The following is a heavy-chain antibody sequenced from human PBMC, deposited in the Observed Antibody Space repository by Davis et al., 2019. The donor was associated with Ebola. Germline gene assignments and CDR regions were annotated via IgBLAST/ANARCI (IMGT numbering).Heavy chain of an antibody. V-gene: IGHV4-59*08. CDR2: IYYSGST. CDR3: ARRKIGASGLLYMDV. Sequence: PSETLSLTCTVSGGSISSYYWSWIRQPPGKGLEWIGYIYYSGSTNYNPSLKSRVTISVDTSKNQFSLKVSSVTAADTAVYYCARRKIGASGLLYMDVWGKGTTVTVSS. J-gene: IGHJ6*03. D-gene: IGHD1-26*01. CDR1: GGSISSYY.